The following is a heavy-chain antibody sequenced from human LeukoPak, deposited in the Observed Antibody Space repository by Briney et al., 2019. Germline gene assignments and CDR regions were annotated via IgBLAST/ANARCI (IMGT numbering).Heavy chain of an antibody. V-gene: IGHV3-7*01. D-gene: IGHD2-8*01. CDR3: ARGDGGETTNGGYYFNY. CDR2: IKEDGSEK. CDR1: GFTFSAHW. J-gene: IGHJ4*02. Sequence: GGSLGLSCAASGFTFSAHWMSWVRQAPGKGLEWVANIKEDGSEKYYVDSVKGRFTISRDIAKNSLYLQMNSLRAEDTAVYYCARGDGGETTNGGYYFNYWGQGTLVTVSS.